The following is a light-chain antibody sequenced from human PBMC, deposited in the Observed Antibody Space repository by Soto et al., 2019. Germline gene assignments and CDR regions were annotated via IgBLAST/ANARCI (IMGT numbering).Light chain of an antibody. Sequence: DIQLTQSPSTLSASVGERITITSRASQSISSWLAWYQQKPGKAPKLLIYKASSLESGAPSRFSGSGSGTDFTLTISSLQPDDFATYYCQQYNSYSEAFGQGTKVDI. V-gene: IGKV1-5*03. CDR2: KAS. J-gene: IGKJ1*01. CDR1: QSISSW. CDR3: QQYNSYSEA.